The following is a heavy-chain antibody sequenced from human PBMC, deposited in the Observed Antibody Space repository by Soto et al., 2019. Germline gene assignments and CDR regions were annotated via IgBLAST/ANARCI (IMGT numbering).Heavy chain of an antibody. V-gene: IGHV4-34*01. CDR3: ARGYIAARG. Sequence: QVQLQQWGAGLLKPTETLSLTCAVYGGSFSGYYWSWIRQPPGKGLEWIGEINHSGSTNYNPSLKSRVTISVDTSKNQFSLKLRSVTAADTAVYYCARGYIAARGWGQGTLVTVSS. CDR1: GGSFSGYY. D-gene: IGHD6-25*01. CDR2: INHSGST. J-gene: IGHJ4*02.